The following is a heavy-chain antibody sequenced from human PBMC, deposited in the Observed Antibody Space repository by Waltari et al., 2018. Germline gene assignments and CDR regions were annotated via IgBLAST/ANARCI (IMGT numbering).Heavy chain of an antibody. D-gene: IGHD1-1*01. J-gene: IGHJ6*02. V-gene: IGHV3-23*01. Sequence: EVQLLESGGGLVQPGGSLRLSCIASGFTFNNFDVGWVRQASGKGLEWFSHITSDGTDTYYADAVKGRFTVSRDDSRKTLFLHMSSLRAADTALYYCVKALFASGMKYGVDVWGQGTRVTVSS. CDR3: VKALFASGMKYGVDV. CDR2: ITSDGTDT. CDR1: GFTFNNFD.